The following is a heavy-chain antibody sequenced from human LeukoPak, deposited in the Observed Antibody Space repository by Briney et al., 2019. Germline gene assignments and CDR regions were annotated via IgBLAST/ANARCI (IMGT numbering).Heavy chain of an antibody. CDR1: GGSISGHY. CDR2: IYDSGTA. CDR3: ARKNFYPYWYFDV. D-gene: IGHD3-3*01. J-gene: IGHJ2*01. Sequence: PSETLSLTCTVSGGSISGHYWNWIRQSPEKGLEWIGYIYDSGTANYNPSLKSRVAISIDTSKNRFSLSLNSLTAADTAIYFCARKNFYPYWYFDVWGRGTLVTVSS. V-gene: IGHV4-59*08.